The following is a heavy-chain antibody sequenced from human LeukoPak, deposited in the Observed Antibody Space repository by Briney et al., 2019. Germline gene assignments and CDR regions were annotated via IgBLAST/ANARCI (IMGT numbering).Heavy chain of an antibody. J-gene: IGHJ4*02. CDR1: GGSISSYY. V-gene: IGHV4-59*01. Sequence: SETLSLTCTVSGGSISSYYWSWIRQPPGKGLEWIGYIYYSGSTNYNPSLKSRVIITVDTSKNQFSLKLSSVTAADTAVYYCASAHRASYYDFWSGYYPFDYWGQGTLVTVSS. CDR3: ASAHRASYYDFWSGYYPFDY. D-gene: IGHD3-3*01. CDR2: IYYSGST.